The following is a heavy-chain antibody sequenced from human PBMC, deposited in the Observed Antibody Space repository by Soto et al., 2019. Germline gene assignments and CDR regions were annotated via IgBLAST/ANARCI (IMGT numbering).Heavy chain of an antibody. D-gene: IGHD4-17*01. CDR1: GFTFDDYA. J-gene: IGHJ6*02. V-gene: IGHV3-9*01. Sequence: GGSLRLSCAASGFTFDDYAMHWVRQAPGKGLEWVSSISWNSGNIGYADSVKGRFTISRDNAKNSLYIQMNSLRAEDTALYYCAKDLDYGPRRGMDFWGQGTTVTVSS. CDR2: ISWNSGNI. CDR3: AKDLDYGPRRGMDF.